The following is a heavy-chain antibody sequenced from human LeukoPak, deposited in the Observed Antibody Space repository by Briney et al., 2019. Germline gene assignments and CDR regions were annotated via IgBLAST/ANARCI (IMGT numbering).Heavy chain of an antibody. CDR1: GFTFSSYG. CDR2: LSYNGRDF. CDR3: AKDFDRVSSGYYHDY. D-gene: IGHD3-22*01. J-gene: IGHJ4*02. Sequence: GGSLRLSCAASGFTFSSYGMHWVRQAPGKGLEWVAVLSYNGRDFYYADSVKGRFTISRDNSKNTLYLQMDSLRAEDTAVYYCAKDFDRVSSGYYHDYWGQGTLVTVSS. V-gene: IGHV3-30*18.